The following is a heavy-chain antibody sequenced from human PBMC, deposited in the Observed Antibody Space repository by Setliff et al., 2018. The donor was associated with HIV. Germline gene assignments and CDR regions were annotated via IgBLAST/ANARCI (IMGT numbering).Heavy chain of an antibody. J-gene: IGHJ3*02. CDR3: ARGQATQRYSSSPGAFDI. CDR2: IYANGST. Sequence: KPSETLSLTCSVSGGSISSGNYYWSWIRQSAGKGLEWIGHIYANGSTNYNPSLKSRVTISVDRSKNQFSLKLNSVTAADTAVYYCARGQATQRYSSSPGAFDIWGQGTLVTVSS. D-gene: IGHD6-6*01. CDR1: GGSISSGNYY. V-gene: IGHV4-61*10.